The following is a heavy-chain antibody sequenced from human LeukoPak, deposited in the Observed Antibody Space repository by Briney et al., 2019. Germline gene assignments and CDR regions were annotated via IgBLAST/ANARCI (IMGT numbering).Heavy chain of an antibody. D-gene: IGHD4-23*01. CDR3: AKARKTTVVVFGY. CDR2: IRFDGSHK. CDR1: GNYG. V-gene: IGHV3-30*02. J-gene: IGHJ4*02. Sequence: GGSLRLSCAASGNYGMHWVRQAPGKGLEWVALIRFDGSHKYYADSVKGRFTISRDNSKNTLYLQMNSLRAEDTAVYYCAKARKTTVVVFGYWGQGTLVTVSS.